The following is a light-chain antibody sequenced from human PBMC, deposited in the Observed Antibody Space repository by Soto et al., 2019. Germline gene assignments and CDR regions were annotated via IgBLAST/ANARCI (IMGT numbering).Light chain of an antibody. V-gene: IGKV4-1*01. J-gene: IGKJ1*01. CDR1: QRVLYSSNNKKY. Sequence: DIVMTQYPASIAVPLRESATLHCKSSQRVLYSSNNKKYLDWYQQKPGQPPKLLIYWASTRESGVPERFSGSGSGTDFTLTISSLQAEDVALYYCQQYYSTPQTFGQGTKVDIK. CDR2: WAS. CDR3: QQYYSTPQT.